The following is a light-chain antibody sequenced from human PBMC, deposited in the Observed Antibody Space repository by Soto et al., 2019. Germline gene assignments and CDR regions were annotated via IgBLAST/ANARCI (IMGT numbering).Light chain of an antibody. J-gene: IGLJ1*01. CDR2: EGI. CDR3: SSYGSTTTLV. Sequence: QSVLTQPASVSASPGQSITVSCTGTSSDIGGYGYVSWYQHHPGKAPKLLIYEGINRPSGVSIRFSGSKSGNTASLTISGLQAEDEADYYCSSYGSTTTLVFGTGTKVTVL. CDR1: SSDIGGYGY. V-gene: IGLV2-14*01.